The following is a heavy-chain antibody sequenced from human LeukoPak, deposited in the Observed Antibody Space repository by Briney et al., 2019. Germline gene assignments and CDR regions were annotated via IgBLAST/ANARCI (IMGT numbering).Heavy chain of an antibody. CDR3: ARELSVGATDLYYFDY. CDR1: GGSISSGGYY. J-gene: IGHJ4*02. CDR2: IYYSGST. V-gene: IGHV4-31*03. D-gene: IGHD1-26*01. Sequence: SETLSLTCTVSGGSISSGGYYWSWIRQHPGKGLEWIGYIYYSGSTYYNPSLKSRVTISVDTSKNQFSLKLSSVTAADTAVYYCARELSVGATDLYYFDYWGQGTLVTVSS.